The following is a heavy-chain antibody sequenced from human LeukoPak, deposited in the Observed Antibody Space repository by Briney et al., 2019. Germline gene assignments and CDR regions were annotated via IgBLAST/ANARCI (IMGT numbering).Heavy chain of an antibody. V-gene: IGHV3-30*18. CDR1: GFTFNSFG. CDR3: AKEKLPSGYSFLTDY. CDR2: ISYDGPNK. D-gene: IGHD5-18*01. J-gene: IGHJ4*02. Sequence: GGSLRLSCAASGFTFNSFGMHWVRQAPGKGLEWVAVISYDGPNKYYADSVKGRFTISRDDSKSTLYLQMNSLRPEDTAVYYCAKEKLPSGYSFLTDYWGQGTLVTVSS.